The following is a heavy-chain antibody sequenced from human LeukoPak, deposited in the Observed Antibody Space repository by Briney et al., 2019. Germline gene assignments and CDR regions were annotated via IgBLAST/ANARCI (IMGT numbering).Heavy chain of an antibody. Sequence: SETLSLTCAVYGGSFSGYYWSWIRQPPGKGLEWIGEINHSGSTNYNPSLKSRVTISVDTSKNQFSLKLSSVTAADTVVYYCARVVTIFTGLSWFDPWGQGTLVNVSS. V-gene: IGHV4-34*01. CDR2: INHSGST. D-gene: IGHD3-3*01. J-gene: IGHJ5*02. CDR1: GGSFSGYY. CDR3: ARVVTIFTGLSWFDP.